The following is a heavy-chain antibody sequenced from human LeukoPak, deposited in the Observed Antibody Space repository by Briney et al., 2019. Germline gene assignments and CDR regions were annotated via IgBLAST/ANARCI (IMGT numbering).Heavy chain of an antibody. CDR3: AREAGGNFYFDY. CDR2: ISSSSSYI. CDR1: GFTFSSYS. Sequence: GSLRLSCAASGFTFSSYSMNWVRQAPGKGLEWVSSISSSSSYIYYADSVKGRFTISRDNSKNTLYLQMNSLRAEDTAVYYCAREAGGNFYFDYWGQGTLVTVSS. J-gene: IGHJ4*02. V-gene: IGHV3-21*04. D-gene: IGHD4-23*01.